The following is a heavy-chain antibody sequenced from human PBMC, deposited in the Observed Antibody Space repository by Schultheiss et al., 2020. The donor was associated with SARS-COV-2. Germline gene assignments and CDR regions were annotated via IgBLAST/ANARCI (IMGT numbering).Heavy chain of an antibody. CDR1: GFTFSSYA. V-gene: IGHV3-21*03. Sequence: GESLKISCAASGFTFSSYAMHWVRQAPGKGLEWVSSISSSSSYIYYADSVKGRFTISRDNARDSLDLQMNSLRAEDTAVYYCATIPHSSAKLGGDYWGQGTLVTVSS. J-gene: IGHJ4*02. CDR3: ATIPHSSAKLGGDY. D-gene: IGHD6-19*01. CDR2: ISSSSSYI.